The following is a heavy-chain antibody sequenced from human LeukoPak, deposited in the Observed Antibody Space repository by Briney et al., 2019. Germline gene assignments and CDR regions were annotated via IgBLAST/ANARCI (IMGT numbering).Heavy chain of an antibody. CDR3: ARSEMATISPNDY. CDR2: INPSGGST. V-gene: IGHV1-46*01. J-gene: IGHJ4*02. D-gene: IGHD5-24*01. Sequence: ASVKVSCKASGYTFTGYYIHWVRQAPGQGLEWVGIINPSGGSTSYAQKFQGRVTMTRDMSTSTVYMDLSSLRSEDTAVYYCARSEMATISPNDYWGQGTLVTVSS. CDR1: GYTFTGYY.